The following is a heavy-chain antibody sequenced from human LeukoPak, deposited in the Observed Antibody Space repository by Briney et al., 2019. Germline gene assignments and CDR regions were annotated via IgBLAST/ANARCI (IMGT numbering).Heavy chain of an antibody. Sequence: SETLSLTCTVSGGSISTYYWNWIRQPPGKGLEWIGYIYHSGSTNYNPSLQSRVTISVDTSKNQFSLNLNSVTAADTAVYYCARGGAARLHLQNWGQGTLVTVSS. CDR2: IYHSGST. CDR1: GGSISTYY. CDR3: ARGGAARLHLQN. V-gene: IGHV4-59*01. J-gene: IGHJ1*01. D-gene: IGHD6-6*01.